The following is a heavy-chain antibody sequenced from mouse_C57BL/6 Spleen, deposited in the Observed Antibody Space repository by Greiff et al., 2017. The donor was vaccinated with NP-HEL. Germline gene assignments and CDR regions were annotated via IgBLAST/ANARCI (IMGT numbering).Heavy chain of an antibody. CDR1: GYTFTSYG. V-gene: IGHV1-81*01. J-gene: IGHJ3*01. CDR3: ARSGYDYPFAY. D-gene: IGHD2-4*01. CDR2: IYPRSGNT. Sequence: QVQLQQSGAELARPGASVKLYCKASGYTFTSYGISWVKQRTGQGLEWIGEIYPRSGNTYYNEKFKGKATLTADKSSSTAYMELRSLTSEDSAVYFCARSGYDYPFAYWGQGTLVTVSA.